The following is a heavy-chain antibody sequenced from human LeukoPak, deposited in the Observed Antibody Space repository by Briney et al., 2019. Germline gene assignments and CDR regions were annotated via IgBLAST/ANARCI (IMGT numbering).Heavy chain of an antibody. Sequence: SETLSLTCTVSGGSISSSSYYWGWIRQPPGKGLEWIVSIYYSGSTYYNPSLKSRVTISVDTSKNQFSLKLSSVTAADTAVYYCARHGYSSSWYIPWYFDYWGQGTLVTVSS. CDR1: GGSISSSSYY. CDR3: ARHGYSSSWYIPWYFDY. V-gene: IGHV4-39*01. D-gene: IGHD6-13*01. CDR2: IYYSGST. J-gene: IGHJ4*02.